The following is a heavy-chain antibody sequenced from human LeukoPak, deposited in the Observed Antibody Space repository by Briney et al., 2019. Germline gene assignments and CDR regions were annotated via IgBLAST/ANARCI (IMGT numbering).Heavy chain of an antibody. J-gene: IGHJ4*02. Sequence: GASVTVSCKASGYTFTRYGISWVRQAPGQGIEWMGWVSAYNGNAKYAQKLQGRVTMTTVTSKSTAYMELRNLRADDTAVYCCARDLTLLWFGDFFDCWGQGALGTVSS. CDR3: ARDLTLLWFGDFFDC. CDR1: GYTFTRYG. D-gene: IGHD3-10*01. CDR2: VSAYNGNA. V-gene: IGHV1-18*04.